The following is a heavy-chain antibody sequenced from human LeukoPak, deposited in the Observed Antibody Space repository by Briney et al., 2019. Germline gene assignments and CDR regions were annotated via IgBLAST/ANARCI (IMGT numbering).Heavy chain of an antibody. CDR2: INQDGSEK. Sequence: GGSLRLSCAASGFTFSSYGMHWVRQAPGKGLEWVANINQDGSEKYYVDSVKGRFTISRDNAKNSLYLQMNSPRAEDTAVYYCARIGYSYGPLGYYYYMDVWGKGTTVTISS. D-gene: IGHD5-18*01. J-gene: IGHJ6*03. CDR1: GFTFSSYG. CDR3: ARIGYSYGPLGYYYYMDV. V-gene: IGHV3-7*01.